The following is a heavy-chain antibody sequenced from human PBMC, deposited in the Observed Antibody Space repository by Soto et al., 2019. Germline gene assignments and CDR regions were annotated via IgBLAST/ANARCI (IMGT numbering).Heavy chain of an antibody. J-gene: IGHJ6*02. Sequence: LSLTCAVSGGSISSSNWWSWVRQPPGKGLEWIGEIYHSGSTNYNPSLKSRVTISVDKSKNQFSLKLSSVTAADTAVYYCASYYGSGSYDYYYYYGMDVWGQGTTVTVSS. CDR1: GGSISSSNW. CDR3: ASYYGSGSYDYYYYYGMDV. D-gene: IGHD3-10*01. V-gene: IGHV4-4*02. CDR2: IYHSGST.